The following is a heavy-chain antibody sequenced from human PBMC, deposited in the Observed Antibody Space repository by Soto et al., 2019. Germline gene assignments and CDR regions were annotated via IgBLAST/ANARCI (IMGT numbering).Heavy chain of an antibody. CDR1: GFTFSDYY. D-gene: IGHD2-21*02. CDR2: ISSSSSYT. V-gene: IGHV3-11*06. CDR3: ATDCGGDCYSSY. Sequence: QVQLVESGGGLVKPGGSLRLSCAASGFTFSDYYMSWIRQAPGKGLEWVSYISSSSSYTNYADSVKGRFTISRDNAKNSLYLQMNSLRVEDTAVYYCATDCGGDCYSSYWGQGTLVTVSS. J-gene: IGHJ4*02.